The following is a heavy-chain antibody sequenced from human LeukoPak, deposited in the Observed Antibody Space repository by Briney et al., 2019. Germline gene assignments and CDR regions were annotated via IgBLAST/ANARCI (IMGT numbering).Heavy chain of an antibody. CDR3: ATFNPAGYCSSTSCFDY. Sequence: ASVKVSCKVSGYTLTELSMHWVRQAPGKGLEWMGGFDPEDGETIYAQKFQGRVTMTEDTSTDTAYMELSSLRSEDTAVYYCATFNPAGYCSSTSCFDYWGQGTLVTVSS. J-gene: IGHJ4*02. V-gene: IGHV1-24*01. D-gene: IGHD2-2*01. CDR2: FDPEDGET. CDR1: GYTLTELS.